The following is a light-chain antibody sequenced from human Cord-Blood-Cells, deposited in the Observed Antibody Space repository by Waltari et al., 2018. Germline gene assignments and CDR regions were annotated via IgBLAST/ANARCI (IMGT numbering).Light chain of an antibody. V-gene: IGLV2-8*01. J-gene: IGLJ3*02. CDR2: EVS. Sequence: QSALTQPPSASGSPGQSVTISCTGTSSAVGGYNYRSWYQQHPGKAPTLMIYEVSKRPSGVPDRFSGSKSGNTASLTVSGLQAEDEADYYCSSYAGSNNWVFGGGTKLTVL. CDR1: SSAVGGYNY. CDR3: SSYAGSNNWV.